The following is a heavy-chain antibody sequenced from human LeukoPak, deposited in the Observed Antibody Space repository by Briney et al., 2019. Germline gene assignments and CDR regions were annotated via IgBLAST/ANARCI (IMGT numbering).Heavy chain of an antibody. V-gene: IGHV1-8*01. J-gene: IGHJ4*02. CDR3: ARGRKGRIQLWYPHDY. D-gene: IGHD5-18*01. Sequence: ASVKVSCKASGYTFTSYDINWARQATGQGLEWMGWMNPNSGNTGYAQKFQGRVTMTRNTSISTAYMELSSLRSEDTAVYYCARGRKGRIQLWYPHDYWGQGTLVTVSS. CDR1: GYTFTSYD. CDR2: MNPNSGNT.